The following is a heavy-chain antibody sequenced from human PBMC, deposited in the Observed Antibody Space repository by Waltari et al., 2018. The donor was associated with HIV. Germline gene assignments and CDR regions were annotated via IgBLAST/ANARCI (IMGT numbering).Heavy chain of an antibody. D-gene: IGHD3-9*01. Sequence: QVQLQESGPGLVKPSETLSLTCAVSDYSISSGYYWGWIRQPPGKGLEWIGSIYHSGSTYYNPSLKSRVTISVDTSKNQFSRKLSSVTAADAAVYYCARERGGYDILTGYWEVDVWGQGTTVTVSS. CDR3: ARERGGYDILTGYWEVDV. CDR1: DYSISSGYY. J-gene: IGHJ6*02. V-gene: IGHV4-38-2*02. CDR2: IYHSGST.